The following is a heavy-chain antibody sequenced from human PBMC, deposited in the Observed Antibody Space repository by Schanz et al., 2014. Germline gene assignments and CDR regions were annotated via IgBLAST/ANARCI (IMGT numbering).Heavy chain of an antibody. D-gene: IGHD4-17*01. CDR3: ARPRFDYGEVDY. J-gene: IGHJ4*02. CDR1: GFTFSDYY. Sequence: QVQLVESGGGVVQPGRSLRLSCAASGFTFSDYYMSWIRQAPGKGLEWVAAMSYDGSIKYYGDSVKGRFTISRDRFQNTLYLRMSSLRAEDTAVYYCARPRFDYGEVDYWGQGTLVTVSS. V-gene: IGHV3-33*08. CDR2: MSYDGSIK.